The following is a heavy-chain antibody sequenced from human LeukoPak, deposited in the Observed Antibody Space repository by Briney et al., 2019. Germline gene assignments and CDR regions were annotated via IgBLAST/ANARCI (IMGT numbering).Heavy chain of an antibody. V-gene: IGHV4-59*01. CDR2: IYYSGST. CDR1: GGSFSGYY. D-gene: IGHD3-3*01. J-gene: IGHJ4*02. CDR3: ASLYYDFWSGSYYFDY. Sequence: SETLSLTCAVYGGSFSGYYWSWIRQPPGKGLEWIGYIYYSGSTNYNPSLKSRVTISVDTSKNQFSLRLSSVTAADTAVYYCASLYYDFWSGSYYFDYWGQGTLVTVSS.